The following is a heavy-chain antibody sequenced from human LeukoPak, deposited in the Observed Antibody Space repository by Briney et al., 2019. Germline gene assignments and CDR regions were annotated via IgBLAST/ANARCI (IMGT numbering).Heavy chain of an antibody. CDR2: TSWDGGST. CDR3: AKGIWGFGDAYYYYGMDV. J-gene: IGHJ6*02. D-gene: IGHD3-10*01. CDR1: GFTFDDYA. V-gene: IGHV3-43D*03. Sequence: GGSLGLSCAASGFTFDDYAMHWVRQAPGKGLEWVCLTSWDGGSTHYADSVKGRFTISRDNRKNSLYLQMNSLRTEDTALYYCAKGIWGFGDAYYYYGMDVWGQGTTVTVSS.